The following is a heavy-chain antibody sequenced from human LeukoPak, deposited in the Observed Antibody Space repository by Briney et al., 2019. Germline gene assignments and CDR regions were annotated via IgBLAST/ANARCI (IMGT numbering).Heavy chain of an antibody. D-gene: IGHD3-10*01. V-gene: IGHV4-39*07. Sequence: SETLSLTCSVSGGSISRSTYYWGWIRQPPGKGLEWIATINYSGTTHYIPSLNSRVTISADTSNNQFSLKVKSVTAADTAVYYCARGKISLTMVRGVLYYFDYWGQGTLVTVSS. CDR2: INYSGTT. CDR3: ARGKISLTMVRGVLYYFDY. J-gene: IGHJ4*02. CDR1: GGSISRSTYY.